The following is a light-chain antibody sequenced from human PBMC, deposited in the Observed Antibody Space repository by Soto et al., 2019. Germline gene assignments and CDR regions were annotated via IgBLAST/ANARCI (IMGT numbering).Light chain of an antibody. J-gene: IGKJ2*01. CDR2: EAS. CDR1: QSINNW. Sequence: DIQMSQSPSTLSASVGDRVTITCRASQSINNWLAWYQQKPGKAPKLLIYEASSLLSGVPSRFSGSGSGTQFTLTISTLQPDDFPDYYCQQYDSDSSTFGHGTKLHI. V-gene: IGKV1-5*03. CDR3: QQYDSDSST.